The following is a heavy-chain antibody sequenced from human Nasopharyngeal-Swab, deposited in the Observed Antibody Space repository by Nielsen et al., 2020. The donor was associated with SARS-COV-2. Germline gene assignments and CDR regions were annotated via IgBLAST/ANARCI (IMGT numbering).Heavy chain of an antibody. V-gene: IGHV3-30*04. CDR1: GFTFSSYD. CDR2: ISYDRSNK. D-gene: IGHD1-26*01. CDR3: ARDRGGSYSFLFDY. J-gene: IGHJ4*02. Sequence: GESLKISCAASGFTFSSYDMHWVRQAPGKGLEWVAVISYDRSNKYYADSVKGRFTISRDNSKNTLYLQMNSLRAEDTAVYYCARDRGGSYSFLFDYWGQGTLVTVSS.